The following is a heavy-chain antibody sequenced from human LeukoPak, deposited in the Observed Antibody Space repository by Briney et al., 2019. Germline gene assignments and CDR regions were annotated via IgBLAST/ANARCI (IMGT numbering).Heavy chain of an antibody. D-gene: IGHD3-22*01. CDR1: GYSFSNYW. V-gene: IGHV5-51*01. Sequence: GESLKISCKGSGYSFSNYWIGWVRQMPGKGLEWMGIIYPADSDTRYSPSFQGQVTISADKSIATAYLHWSSLQASDTAMYYCARRASAYDSSGYHFDYWGQGTLVTVSS. J-gene: IGHJ4*02. CDR2: IYPADSDT. CDR3: ARRASAYDSSGYHFDY.